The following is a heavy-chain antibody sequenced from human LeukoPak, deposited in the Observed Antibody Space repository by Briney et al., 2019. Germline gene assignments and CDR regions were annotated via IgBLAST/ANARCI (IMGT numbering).Heavy chain of an antibody. V-gene: IGHV4-39*01. CDR3: ARHARRDYYGSGSYQFDI. Sequence: SETLSLTCTVSGGSISSSSYYWGWIRQPPGKGLGWIGSIYYSGSTYYNPSLKSRVIISVDTSKNQFSLKLSSVTAADTAVYYCARHARRDYYGSGSYQFDIWGQGTMVTVSS. J-gene: IGHJ3*02. CDR1: GGSISSSSYY. D-gene: IGHD3-10*01. CDR2: IYYSGST.